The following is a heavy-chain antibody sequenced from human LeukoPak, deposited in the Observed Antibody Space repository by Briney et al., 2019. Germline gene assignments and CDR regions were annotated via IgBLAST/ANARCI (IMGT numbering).Heavy chain of an antibody. CDR1: GYTFTYYD. Sequence: ASVKVSCKASGYTFTYYDINWVRQATGQGLEWMGWMNPNSGNTGYAQKFQGRVTFTRDTSIGTAYMELSSLRSDDTAVYYCARASISAAGPGLIDYWGQGTLVTVSS. CDR2: MNPNSGNT. J-gene: IGHJ4*02. V-gene: IGHV1-8*03. D-gene: IGHD6-13*01. CDR3: ARASISAAGPGLIDY.